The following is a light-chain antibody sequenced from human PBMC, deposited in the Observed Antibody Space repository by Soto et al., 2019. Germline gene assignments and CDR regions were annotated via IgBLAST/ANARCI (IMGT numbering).Light chain of an antibody. CDR3: QQYGSSRT. J-gene: IGKJ1*01. Sequence: EIVLMQSPGTLSLSPGERVTLSCRASQSVTRNNLAWYQQKRGQAPGLLIFGASRRATGIPDRFSVSGSGTDFTLTISRLEPGDFAVYYCQQYGSSRTFGQGTKVDIK. CDR2: GAS. CDR1: QSVTRNN. V-gene: IGKV3-20*01.